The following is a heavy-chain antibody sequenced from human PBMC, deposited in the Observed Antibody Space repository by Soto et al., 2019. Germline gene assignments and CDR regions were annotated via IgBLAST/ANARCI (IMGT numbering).Heavy chain of an antibody. J-gene: IGHJ4*02. V-gene: IGHV3-23*01. CDR2: INSGGSTT. CDR1: GFTFSNYA. CDR3: ARSPKADF. Sequence: EVQLLESGGGLVQPGGSLRLSCAASGFTFSNYAMSWVRQAPGKGLECVSSINSGGSTTYYADSVKGRFTISRDNSKNTLYLQINSLRAEDTAIYYCARSPKADFWGPGTLVTVSS.